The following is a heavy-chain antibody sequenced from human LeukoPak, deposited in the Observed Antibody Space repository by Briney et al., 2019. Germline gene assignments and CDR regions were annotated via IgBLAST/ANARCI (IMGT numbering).Heavy chain of an antibody. CDR2: FDPEDGET. J-gene: IGHJ5*02. CDR3: ATTVTTFRLSLWFDP. Sequence: GASVTVSFKVSGYTLTELSMHWVRQAPGKGREWMGGFDPEDGETIYAQKFYGRVTMTEDTSTGTAYMELSSLRSEDTAVYYCATTVTTFRLSLWFDPWGQGTLVTVSS. V-gene: IGHV1-24*01. D-gene: IGHD4-17*01. CDR1: GYTLTELS.